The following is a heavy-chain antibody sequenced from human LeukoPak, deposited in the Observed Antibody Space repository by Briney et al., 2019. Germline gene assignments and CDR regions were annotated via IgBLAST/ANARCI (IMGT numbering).Heavy chain of an antibody. D-gene: IGHD3-16*01. CDR2: ISYDGSNK. Sequence: PGRSLRLSCAASGFTFSSYAMHWVRQAPGKGLEWVAVISYDGSNKYYADSVKGRFTISRDNSKNTLYLQMNSLRAEDTAVYYCAKEVRGSRLTSYFDYWGQGTLVTVSS. V-gene: IGHV3-30*04. CDR3: AKEVRGSRLTSYFDY. CDR1: GFTFSSYA. J-gene: IGHJ4*02.